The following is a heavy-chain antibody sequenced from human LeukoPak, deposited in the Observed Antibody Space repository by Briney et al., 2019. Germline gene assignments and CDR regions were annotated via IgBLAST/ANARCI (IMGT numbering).Heavy chain of an antibody. CDR1: GYTFTSYD. V-gene: IGHV1-8*01. Sequence: ASVKVSCKASGYTFTSYDINWVRQATGQGLEWMGWMNPNSGNTGYAQEFQGRVTMTRNTSISTAYMELRSLRSDDTAVYYCARGDIVVLPAGIPHNWFDPWGQGTLVTVSS. CDR2: MNPNSGNT. CDR3: ARGDIVVLPAGIPHNWFDP. D-gene: IGHD2-2*02. J-gene: IGHJ5*02.